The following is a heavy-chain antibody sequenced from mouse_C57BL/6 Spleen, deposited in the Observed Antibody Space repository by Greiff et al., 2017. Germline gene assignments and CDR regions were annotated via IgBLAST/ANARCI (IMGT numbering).Heavy chain of an antibody. Sequence: VQLQQPGAELVKPGASVKLSCKASGYTFTSYWMHWVKQRPGRGLEWIGWIDPNSGGTKYNEKFKSKATLTVDKPSSTAYMQLSSLTSEDSAVYYCARYYDYDYYAMDYWGQGTSVTVSS. D-gene: IGHD2-4*01. CDR3: ARYYDYDYYAMDY. CDR1: GYTFTSYW. CDR2: IDPNSGGT. V-gene: IGHV1-72*01. J-gene: IGHJ4*01.